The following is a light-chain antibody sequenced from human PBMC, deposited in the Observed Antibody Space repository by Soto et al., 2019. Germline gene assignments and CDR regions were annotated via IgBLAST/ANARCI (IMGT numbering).Light chain of an antibody. CDR2: GVF. CDR3: QQANSLPFT. J-gene: IGKJ3*01. CDR1: RGISNW. Sequence: DIQMTQSPSSVSASVGDRVTITCRASRGISNWLAWYQQKPGTAPKLLIYGVFSLQSGVPSRFSGRGSGTDIALTIFSLQPEDLATYYCQQANSLPFTFGTGTKVEI. V-gene: IGKV1-12*01.